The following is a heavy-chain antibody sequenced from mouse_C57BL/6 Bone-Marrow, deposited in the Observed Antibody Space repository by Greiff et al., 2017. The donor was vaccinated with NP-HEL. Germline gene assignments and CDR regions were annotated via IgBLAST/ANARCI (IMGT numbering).Heavy chain of an antibody. CDR1: GYTFTDYY. V-gene: IGHV1-26*01. J-gene: IGHJ2*01. Sequence: EVQLQQSGPELVKPGASVKISCKASGYTFTDYYMNWVKQSHGKSLEWIGDINPNNGGTSYNQKFKGKATLTVDKSSSTAYMELRSLTSEDSAVYYCARNFTTVVDDYFDYWGQGTTLTVSS. CDR3: ARNFTTVVDDYFDY. CDR2: INPNNGGT. D-gene: IGHD1-1*01.